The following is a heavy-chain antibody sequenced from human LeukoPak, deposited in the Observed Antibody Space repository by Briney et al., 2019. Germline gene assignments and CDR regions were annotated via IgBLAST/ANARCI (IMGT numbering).Heavy chain of an antibody. V-gene: IGHV3-23*01. J-gene: IGHJ1*01. D-gene: IGHD6-13*01. Sequence: GGSLRLSCAASGLTFSSYAMSWVRQAPGKGLEWVSAISGSGGSTYYADSVKGRFTISRDNSKNTLYLQMNSLRAEDTAVYYCAHTPYSSSWYAGYFQHWGQGTLVTVSS. CDR3: AHTPYSSSWYAGYFQH. CDR1: GLTFSSYA. CDR2: ISGSGGST.